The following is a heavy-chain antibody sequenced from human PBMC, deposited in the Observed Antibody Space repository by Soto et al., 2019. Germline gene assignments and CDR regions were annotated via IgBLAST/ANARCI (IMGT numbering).Heavy chain of an antibody. CDR3: ARVLRFLEWLLSDYYYYGMGV. J-gene: IGHJ6*02. CDR2: ISAYNGNT. CDR1: GYTFTSYG. V-gene: IGHV1-18*01. Sequence: ASVKVSCKASGYTFTSYGISWVRQAPGQGLEWMGWISAYNGNTNYAQKLQGRVTMTTDTSTSTAYMELRSLRSDDTAVYYCARVLRFLEWLLSDYYYYGMGVWGQGTTVTVSS. D-gene: IGHD3-3*01.